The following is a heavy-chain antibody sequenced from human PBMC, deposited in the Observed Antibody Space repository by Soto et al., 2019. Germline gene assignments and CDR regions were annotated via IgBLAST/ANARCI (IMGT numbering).Heavy chain of an antibody. D-gene: IGHD6-13*01. Sequence: QVQLVQSGAEVKKPGSSVKVSCKASGGTFSSYTISWVRQAPGQGLEWMGRIIPILGIANYAQKFQGRVTITADNSTSTAYMELSSLRSEDTAVYYCASGAVAAAGRRAYNWFDPWGQGTLVTVSS. CDR2: IIPILGIA. J-gene: IGHJ5*02. CDR1: GGTFSSYT. CDR3: ASGAVAAAGRRAYNWFDP. V-gene: IGHV1-69*02.